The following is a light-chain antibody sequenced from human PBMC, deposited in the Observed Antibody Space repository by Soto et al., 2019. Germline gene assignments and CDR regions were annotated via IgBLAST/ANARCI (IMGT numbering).Light chain of an antibody. J-gene: IGLJ2*01. V-gene: IGLV1-47*01. CDR1: SSNIGSNY. CDR3: AAWDDSLSGLV. CDR2: RNN. Sequence: QSVLTQPPSASGTPGQRVTISCSGSSSNIGSNYVYWYQQLPGTAPKLLIFRNNQRPSGVPDRFSGSKSGTSASLAISGLRSEDEADYYCAAWDDSLSGLVFGGGTQVTVL.